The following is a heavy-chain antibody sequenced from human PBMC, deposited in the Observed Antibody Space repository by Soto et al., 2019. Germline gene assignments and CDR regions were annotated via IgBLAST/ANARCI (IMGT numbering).Heavy chain of an antibody. CDR1: GGTFN. CDR2: IIPVIDTA. D-gene: IGHD7-27*01. J-gene: IGHJ3*02. Sequence: GVSVKVSCKVSGGTFNIRWVRQAPGQGLEWMGGIIPVIDTANYARKFQGRVVISADRATNIVYMEMMSLTLEDTAVYYCARGSGADAFDIWGQGTMVTVSS. CDR3: ARGSGADAFDI. V-gene: IGHV1-69*06.